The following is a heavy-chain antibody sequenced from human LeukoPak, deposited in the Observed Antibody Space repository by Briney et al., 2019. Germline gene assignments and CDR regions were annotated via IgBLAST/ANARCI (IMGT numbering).Heavy chain of an antibody. J-gene: IGHJ5*02. CDR3: ARDGPYSSSWYGIRNWFDP. CDR2: IFYIGTT. Sequence: SETLSLTCSVSGASMSGYYWSWIRQPPGKGLEYIGNIFYIGTTNYNPSLKSRVTISLDMSKNEFSLTLSSVTAADTAVYYCARDGPYSSSWYGIRNWFDPWGQGTLVTVSS. CDR1: GASMSGYY. D-gene: IGHD6-13*01. V-gene: IGHV4-59*12.